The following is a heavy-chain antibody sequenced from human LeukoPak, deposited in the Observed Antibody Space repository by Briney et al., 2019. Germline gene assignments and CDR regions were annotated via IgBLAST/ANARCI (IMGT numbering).Heavy chain of an antibody. CDR2: INHSGST. D-gene: IGHD2-15*01. CDR1: GGSFSGYY. J-gene: IGHJ6*03. V-gene: IGHV4-34*01. CDR3: ARIIVVVVAATPHYYMDV. Sequence: SETLSLTCAVYGGSFSGYYWSWIRQPPGKGLEWIGEINHSGSTNYNPSLKSRVTISVDTSKNQFSLKLSSVTAADTAVYYCARIIVVVVAATPHYYMDVWGKGTTVTISS.